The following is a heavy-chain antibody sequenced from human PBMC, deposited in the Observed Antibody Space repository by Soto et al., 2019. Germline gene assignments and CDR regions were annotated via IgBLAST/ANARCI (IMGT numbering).Heavy chain of an antibody. CDR1: GFTFSTYA. D-gene: IGHD1-7*01. V-gene: IGHV3-23*01. CDR3: AKDRNYPRDQFHY. J-gene: IGHJ4*02. Sequence: GGSLRLSCAASGFTFSTYALSWVRQAPGKGLEWVSAISANGQGIYYADSVRGRFTISRDNSKNTIFLHMDSLRAEDTAFYYCAKDRNYPRDQFHYWGQGTLVTVSS. CDR2: ISANGQGI.